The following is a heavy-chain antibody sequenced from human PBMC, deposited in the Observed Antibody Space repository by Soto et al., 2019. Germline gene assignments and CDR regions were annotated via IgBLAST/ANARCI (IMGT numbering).Heavy chain of an antibody. CDR1: GGSISSSSYY. Sequence: SETLSLTCTVSGGSISSSSYYWGWIRQPPGKGLEWIGSIYYSGSTYYNPSLKSRVTISVDTSKNQFSLKLSSVTAADTAVYYCARLTTEQWLVPDYYYYYMDVWGKGTTVTVSS. CDR3: ARLTTEQWLVPDYYYYYMDV. J-gene: IGHJ6*03. CDR2: IYYSGST. V-gene: IGHV4-39*01. D-gene: IGHD6-19*01.